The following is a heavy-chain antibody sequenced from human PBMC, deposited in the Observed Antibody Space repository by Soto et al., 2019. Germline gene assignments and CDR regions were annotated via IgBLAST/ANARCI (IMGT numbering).Heavy chain of an antibody. CDR2: ISYDGSNK. CDR1: GFTFSSYA. V-gene: IGHV3-30-3*01. Sequence: GGSLRLSCAASGFTFSSYAMHWVRQAPGKGLEWVAVISYDGSNKYYADSVKGRFTISRDNSKNTLYLQMNSLRAEDTAVYYCAREPNKAGTGGMDVWGQGTTVTVSS. CDR3: AREPNKAGTGGMDV. J-gene: IGHJ6*02. D-gene: IGHD6-13*01.